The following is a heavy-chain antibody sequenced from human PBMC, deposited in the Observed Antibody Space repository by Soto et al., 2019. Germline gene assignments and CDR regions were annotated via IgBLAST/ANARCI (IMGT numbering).Heavy chain of an antibody. V-gene: IGHV3-30*18. J-gene: IGHJ6*02. Sequence: AGGSLRLSCAASGITFSRYGVHWVRQAPGKGLEWVAVISYDGSNKDYADSVKGRFTISRDNSKNTLYLQMNSLRAEDTAVYYCAKERTSWFSGGARYYHGMDVWGQGTTVTVSS. CDR1: GITFSRYG. CDR3: AKERTSWFSGGARYYHGMDV. CDR2: ISYDGSNK. D-gene: IGHD2-2*01.